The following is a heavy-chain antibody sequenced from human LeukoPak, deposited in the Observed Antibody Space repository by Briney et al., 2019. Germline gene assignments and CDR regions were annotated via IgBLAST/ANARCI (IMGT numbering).Heavy chain of an antibody. CDR2: IYYSGST. CDR3: ATRRIAVAAPFDY. CDR1: GASITSYY. D-gene: IGHD6-19*01. J-gene: IGHJ4*02. Sequence: SETLSLTYAVSGASITSYYWSWIRQPPGKGLEWIGYIYYSGSTNYNPSLKSRVTMSVDTSKNEFSLKLSSVTTADTAVYYCATRRIAVAAPFDYWGQGTLVTVSS. V-gene: IGHV4-59*01.